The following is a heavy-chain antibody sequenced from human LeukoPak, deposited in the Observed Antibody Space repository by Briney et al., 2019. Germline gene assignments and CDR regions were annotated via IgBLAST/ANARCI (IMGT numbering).Heavy chain of an antibody. D-gene: IGHD6-25*01. V-gene: IGHV4-59*01. CDR1: GGSISSYY. CDR2: IYYSGST. Sequence: SGPTLVKPSETLSLTCTVSGGSISSYYWSWIRQPPGKGLEWIGYIYYSGSTNYNPSLKSRVTISVDTSKNQFSLKLSSVTAADTAVYYCARGASGEYYFDYWGQGTLVTVSS. CDR3: ARGASGEYYFDY. J-gene: IGHJ4*02.